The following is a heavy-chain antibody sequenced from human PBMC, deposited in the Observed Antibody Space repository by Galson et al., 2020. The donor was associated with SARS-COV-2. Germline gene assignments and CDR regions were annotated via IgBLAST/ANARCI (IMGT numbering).Heavy chain of an antibody. V-gene: IGHV1-69*13. J-gene: IGHJ5*02. CDR2: IIPIFGTA. CDR1: GGTFSSYA. D-gene: IGHD5-12*01. Sequence: SVKVSCKASGGTFSSYAISWVRQAPGQGLEWMGGIIPIFGTANYAQKFQGRVTITADESTSTAYMELSSLRSEDTAVYYCARRRSGYGSVTAYGGGSWFDPWGQGTLVTVSS. CDR3: ARRRSGYGSVTAYGGGSWFDP.